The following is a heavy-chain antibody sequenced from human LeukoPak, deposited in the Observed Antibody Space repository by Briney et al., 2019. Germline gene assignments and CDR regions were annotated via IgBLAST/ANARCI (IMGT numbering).Heavy chain of an antibody. CDR3: ARDMTPNDAFDI. CDR2: IYYSGST. CDR1: GGSITPYY. J-gene: IGHJ3*02. Sequence: PSETLSLTCTVSGGSITPYYWSWIRQPPGKELEWIGYIYYSGSTDYNPSLQSRVTMSVDTSKNQFSLKPSSVTAADTAVYYCARDMTPNDAFDIWGQGTMVTVSS. V-gene: IGHV4-59*01.